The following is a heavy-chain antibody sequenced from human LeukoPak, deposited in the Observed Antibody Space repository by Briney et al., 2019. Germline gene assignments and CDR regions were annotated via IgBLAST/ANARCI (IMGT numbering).Heavy chain of an antibody. CDR1: GGSISSGSYY. V-gene: IGHV4-61*02. CDR3: ASRGGYSYGYDY. CDR2: IYTSGST. Sequence: PSETLSLTCTVSGGSISSGSYYWSWIRQPAGKGLEWIGRIYTSGSTNYNPSLKSRVTISVDTSKKQFSLKLSSVTAADTAVYYCASRGGYSYGYDYWGQGTLVTVSS. D-gene: IGHD5-18*01. J-gene: IGHJ4*02.